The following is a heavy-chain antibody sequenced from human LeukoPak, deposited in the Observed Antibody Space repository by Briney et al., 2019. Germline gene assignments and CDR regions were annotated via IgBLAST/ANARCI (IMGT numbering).Heavy chain of an antibody. V-gene: IGHV1-3*01. D-gene: IGHD6-25*01. CDR1: GYTFTSYA. J-gene: IGHJ6*03. CDR3: ASGPARLTMAV. Sequence: ASVKVSCKASGYTFTSYAMQWVRQAPGQRLEWMGWINAGNGNTKYSQKIQGRVTITRDTSASTAYMELSSLRSEDTAVYYCASGPARLTMAVWGKGTTVTVSS. CDR2: INAGNGNT.